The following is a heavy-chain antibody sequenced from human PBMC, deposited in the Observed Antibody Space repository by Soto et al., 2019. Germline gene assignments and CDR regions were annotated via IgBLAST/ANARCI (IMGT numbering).Heavy chain of an antibody. CDR2: IYYSGST. CDR3: ASSNIAAAGFYYYGMDV. D-gene: IGHD6-13*01. J-gene: IGHJ6*02. CDR1: GGSISSYY. Sequence: QVQLQESGPGLVKPSETLSLTCTVSGGSISSYYWSWIRQPPGKGLEWIGYIYYSGSTNYNPSLTSRVTISVDTSKHQFSLKLSSVTAADTAVYYCASSNIAAAGFYYYGMDVWGRGTTVTVSS. V-gene: IGHV4-59*01.